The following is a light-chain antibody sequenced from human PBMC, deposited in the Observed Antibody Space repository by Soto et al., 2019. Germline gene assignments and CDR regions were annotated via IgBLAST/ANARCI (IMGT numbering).Light chain of an antibody. CDR3: TSYGGSNADVI. CDR1: SSDVGRYNY. Sequence: QSALTQPPSASGSPGQSVTISCTGTSSDVGRYNYVSWYQQHPGKAPKLMIYEVNKRPSGVPDRFSGSKSGNTASLSVSGLQADDEAHYYCTSYGGSNADVIIGGGTKLTVL. J-gene: IGLJ2*01. CDR2: EVN. V-gene: IGLV2-8*01.